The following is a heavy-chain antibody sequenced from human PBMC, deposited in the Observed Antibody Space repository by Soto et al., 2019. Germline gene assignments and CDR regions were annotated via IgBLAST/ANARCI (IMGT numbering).Heavy chain of an antibody. CDR3: AKAALRYFDWLSSYYYYGMDV. Sequence: GGSLRLSCAASGFTFSSYGMHWVRQAPGKGLEWVAVISYDGSNKYYADSVKGRSTISRDNSKNTLYLQMNSLRAEDTAVYYCAKAALRYFDWLSSYYYYGMDVWGQGTT. CDR1: GFTFSSYG. CDR2: ISYDGSNK. D-gene: IGHD3-9*01. J-gene: IGHJ6*02. V-gene: IGHV3-30*18.